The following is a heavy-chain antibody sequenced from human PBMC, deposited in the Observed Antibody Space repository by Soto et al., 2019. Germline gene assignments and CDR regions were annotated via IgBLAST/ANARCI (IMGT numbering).Heavy chain of an antibody. V-gene: IGHV1-69*01. CDR1: GGTFSSYA. Sequence: QVQLVQSGAEVKKPGSSVKVSCKASGGTFSSYAISWVRQAPGQGLEWMGGIIPIFGTANYAQKFQGRVTITADESTSTAYMELSSLRSEDTAVYYCARLPQTPTHDMAYSGEYYYYGMDVWGQGTTVTVSS. CDR3: ARLPQTPTHDMAYSGEYYYYGMDV. CDR2: IIPIFGTA. D-gene: IGHD3-9*01. J-gene: IGHJ6*02.